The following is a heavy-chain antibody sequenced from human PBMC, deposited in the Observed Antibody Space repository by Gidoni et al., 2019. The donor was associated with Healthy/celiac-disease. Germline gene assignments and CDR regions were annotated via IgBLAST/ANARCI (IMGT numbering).Heavy chain of an antibody. D-gene: IGHD1-26*01. J-gene: IGHJ5*02. V-gene: IGHV1-18*01. CDR2: ISAYTGNT. Sequence: QVQLVQSGAEVKKPGASVKVSCIASGYTFTSYGISWVRQAPGQGLEWMGWISAYTGNTNYAQTLQGRVTITTDTSTSTAYMELRSLRSDDTAVYYCARGFQPVGATLEFDPWGQGTLVTVSS. CDR3: ARGFQPVGATLEFDP. CDR1: GYTFTSYG.